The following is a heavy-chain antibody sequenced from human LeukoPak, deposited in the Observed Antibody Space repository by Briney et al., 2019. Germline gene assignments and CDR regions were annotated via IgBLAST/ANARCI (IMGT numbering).Heavy chain of an antibody. J-gene: IGHJ6*02. D-gene: IGHD1-26*01. CDR1: GYTFTSYG. V-gene: IGHV1-18*01. Sequence: ASVKVSCKASGYTFTSYGISWVRQAPGQGLEWMGWISAYNGNTNYAQKLQGRVTMTTDTSTSTAYMELRSLRSDDTAVYYCARDSEQSGSYFDYYYYYGMDVWGQGTTVTVSS. CDR2: ISAYNGNT. CDR3: ARDSEQSGSYFDYYYYYGMDV.